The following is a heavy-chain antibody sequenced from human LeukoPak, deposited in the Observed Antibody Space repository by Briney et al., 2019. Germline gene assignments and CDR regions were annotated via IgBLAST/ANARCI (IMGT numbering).Heavy chain of an antibody. CDR1: VHSLRNSA. J-gene: IGHJ5*02. V-gene: IGHV3-23*01. CDR3: VKEGEGHSYAPKTGPPT. CDR2: VSDASNSR. Sequence: PGECLILACSAYVHSLRNSAGGSVRQAPGKGPRLDSGVSDASNSRYYAGSLKGRFTISSDNSANTVYLQMNNLADEDTAVYYCVKEGEGHSYAPKTGPPTWGQGTLVTVSS. D-gene: IGHD5-18*01.